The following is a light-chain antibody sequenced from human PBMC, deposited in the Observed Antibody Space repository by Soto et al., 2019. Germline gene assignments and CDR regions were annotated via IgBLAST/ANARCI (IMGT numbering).Light chain of an antibody. CDR3: QKYNSAPQT. CDR1: QGISNY. Sequence: DIQMTQSPSSLSASVGDRATITCRASQGISNYLAWYQQKPGKVPKLLMYGASTLQSGVPSRFSGSGSGTEFTLIISSLQPEDVATYYCQKYNSAPQTFGPGTKVDIK. J-gene: IGKJ3*01. CDR2: GAS. V-gene: IGKV1-27*01.